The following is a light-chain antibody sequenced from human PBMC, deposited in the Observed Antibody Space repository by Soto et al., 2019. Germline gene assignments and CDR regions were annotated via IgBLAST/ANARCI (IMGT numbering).Light chain of an antibody. Sequence: EIVLTQSPATLSLSPGEGATLSCRASQSVSTYLAWYQRKPGQAPRLLIYDASNRATGIPARFSGSGSGTDFTLTISSLEPEDFAVYYCQHRSNWPRTFGQGTKLEIK. CDR3: QHRSNWPRT. V-gene: IGKV3-11*01. CDR1: QSVSTY. CDR2: DAS. J-gene: IGKJ2*01.